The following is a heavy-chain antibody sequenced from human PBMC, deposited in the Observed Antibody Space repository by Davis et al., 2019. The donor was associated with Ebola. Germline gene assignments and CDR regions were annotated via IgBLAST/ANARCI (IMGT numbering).Heavy chain of an antibody. CDR1: GYTFTGYY. CDR3: ARDAGVGYTDY. CDR2: TNPSGGST. J-gene: IGHJ4*02. V-gene: IGHV1-46*01. D-gene: IGHD3-16*02. Sequence: ASVTVSCKASGYTFTGYYMHWVRQAPGQGLEWMGITNPSGGSTSYAQKFQGRVTMTRDTSTSTVYMELSSLRSEDTAVYYCARDAGVGYTDYWGQGTLVTVSS.